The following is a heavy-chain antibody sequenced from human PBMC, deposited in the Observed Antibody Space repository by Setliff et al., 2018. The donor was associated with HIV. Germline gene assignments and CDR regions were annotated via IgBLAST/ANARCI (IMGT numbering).Heavy chain of an antibody. V-gene: IGHV1-46*01. J-gene: IGHJ5*02. CDR1: GYTFTSYH. D-gene: IGHD2-2*01. CDR2: INTNGGGT. CDR3: ARDPGGLYCRGTSCQEGCFDP. Sequence: ASVKVSCKASGYTFTSYHLHWLRQAPGQGLEWMGIINTNGGGTNYAQKFQGRITVTSDTSTSTVYMEVHSLTAADTAVYYCARDPGGLYCRGTSCQEGCFDPWGQGTLVTVSS.